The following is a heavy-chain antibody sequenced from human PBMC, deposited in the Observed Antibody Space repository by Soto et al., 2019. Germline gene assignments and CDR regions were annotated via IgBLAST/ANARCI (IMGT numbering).Heavy chain of an antibody. J-gene: IGHJ4*02. Sequence: ASVKVSCKASGYTFTSYDINWVRQATGQGLEWMGWMNPNSGNTGYAQKFQGRVTMTRNTSISTAYMELSSLRSEDTAVYYCARGGSSLAAAGYLVLDYWGQGTLVTVSS. CDR3: ARGGSSLAAAGYLVLDY. CDR1: GYTFTSYD. CDR2: MNPNSGNT. V-gene: IGHV1-8*01. D-gene: IGHD6-13*01.